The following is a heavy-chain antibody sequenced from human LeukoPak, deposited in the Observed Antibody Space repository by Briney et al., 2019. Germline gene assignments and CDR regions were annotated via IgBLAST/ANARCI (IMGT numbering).Heavy chain of an antibody. CDR3: ARGSNWLDP. V-gene: IGHV4-59*01. CDR2: IYYSGNT. Sequence: SETLSLTCTVSGGSINNYYWSWIRQPPGKGLEWIGYIYYSGNTNYNPTLKSRVTISKDTSKKQISLNLSSVTAADTAVYYCARGSNWLDPWGQGTLVTVSS. CDR1: GGSINNYY. D-gene: IGHD6-6*01. J-gene: IGHJ5*02.